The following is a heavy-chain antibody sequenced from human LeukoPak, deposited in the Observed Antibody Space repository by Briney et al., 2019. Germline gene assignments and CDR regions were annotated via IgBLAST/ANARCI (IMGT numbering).Heavy chain of an antibody. Sequence: SETLSLTCTVSGGSISSSSYYWGWIRQPPGKGLEWIGSIYYSGSTYYNPSLKSRVTISVDTSKNQFSLKLSSVTAADTAVYYCARDPPYYYDSSGYLVRHDAFDIWGQGTMVTVSS. J-gene: IGHJ3*02. CDR3: ARDPPYYYDSSGYLVRHDAFDI. CDR2: IYYSGST. V-gene: IGHV4-39*07. CDR1: GGSISSSSYY. D-gene: IGHD3-22*01.